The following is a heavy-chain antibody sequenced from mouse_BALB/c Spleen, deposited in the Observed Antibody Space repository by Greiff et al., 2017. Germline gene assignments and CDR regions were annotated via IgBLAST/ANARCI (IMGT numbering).Heavy chain of an antibody. CDR1: GFTFSSFG. D-gene: IGHD4-1*01. CDR3: ARWITGFDY. CDR2: ISSGSSTI. V-gene: IGHV5-17*02. J-gene: IGHJ2*01. Sequence: EVKVVESGGGLVQPGGSRKLSCAASGFTFSSFGMHWVRQAPEKGLEWVAYISSGSSTIYYADTVKGRFTISRDNPKNTLFLQMTSLRSEDTAMYYCARWITGFDYWGQGTTLTVSS.